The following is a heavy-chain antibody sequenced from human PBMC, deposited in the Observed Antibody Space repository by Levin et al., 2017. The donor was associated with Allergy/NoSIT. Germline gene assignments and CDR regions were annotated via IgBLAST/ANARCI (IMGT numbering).Heavy chain of an antibody. CDR2: INHSGST. V-gene: IGHV4-34*01. Sequence: SETLSLTCAVYGGSFSGYYWSWIRQPPGKGLEWIGEINHSGSTNYNPSLKSRVTISVDTSKNQFSLKLSSVTAADTAVYYCARVRRSERLLWWRMRHAFDIWGQGTMVTVSS. CDR1: GGSFSGYY. J-gene: IGHJ3*02. D-gene: IGHD2-21*01. CDR3: ARVRRSERLLWWRMRHAFDI.